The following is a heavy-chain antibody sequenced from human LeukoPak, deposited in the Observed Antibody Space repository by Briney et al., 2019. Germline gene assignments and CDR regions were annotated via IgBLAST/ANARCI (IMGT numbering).Heavy chain of an antibody. Sequence: GGSLRLSCAASGFTFDDYGMSWVRQAPGKGLEWVSSISSSSSYIYYADSVKGRFTISRDNAKNSLYLQMNSLRAEDTAVYYCARAFGQQPNNWGQGTLVTVSS. D-gene: IGHD6-13*01. V-gene: IGHV3-21*01. CDR3: ARAFGQQPNN. CDR1: GFTFDDYG. J-gene: IGHJ4*02. CDR2: ISSSSSYI.